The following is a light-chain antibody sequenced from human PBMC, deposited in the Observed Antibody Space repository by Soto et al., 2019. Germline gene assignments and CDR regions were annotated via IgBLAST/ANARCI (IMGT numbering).Light chain of an antibody. Sequence: DIQMTQSPSTLSASVGDRVTITCRASQSISSWLAWYQQKPGKAPKLLIHKASTLESGVPSRFSGCGSGTEFTLTISSLQPDDFATYYCQQYNSYSRTFGQGTKVEIK. V-gene: IGKV1-5*03. J-gene: IGKJ1*01. CDR3: QQYNSYSRT. CDR1: QSISSW. CDR2: KAS.